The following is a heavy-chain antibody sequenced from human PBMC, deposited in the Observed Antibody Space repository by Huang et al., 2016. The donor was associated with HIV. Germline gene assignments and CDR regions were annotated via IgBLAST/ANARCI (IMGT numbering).Heavy chain of an antibody. J-gene: IGHJ6*03. D-gene: IGHD6-19*01. CDR1: GGSISGSRYY. Sequence: QLQLQESGPGPVKPSATLSLTCSVSGGSISGSRYYWGWIRQPPGKGLEWIGSIFYSGDSHYSPSLKSRVTISVDTYKNQFSLKLSSGTAADTAVYYCARGQSGPSQWLASLGNYYYYMDVWGKGTTVTVSS. CDR2: IFYSGDS. V-gene: IGHV4-39*01. CDR3: ARGQSGPSQWLASLGNYYYYMDV.